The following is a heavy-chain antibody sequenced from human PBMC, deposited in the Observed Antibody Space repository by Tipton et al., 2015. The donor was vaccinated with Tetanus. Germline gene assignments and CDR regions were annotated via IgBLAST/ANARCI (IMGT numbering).Heavy chain of an antibody. CDR2: ISNSGRT. D-gene: IGHD1-14*01. Sequence: TLSLTCSVSGASLRSGDYNWSWIRQPPGKGLEWLAYISNSGRTNSNYDLKSRISISRDTSKNQFSLSLTSVTAADTAVYYCARGTGDYWGQGTLVTVSS. J-gene: IGHJ4*02. CDR3: ARGTGDY. V-gene: IGHV4-61*08. CDR1: GASLRSGDYN.